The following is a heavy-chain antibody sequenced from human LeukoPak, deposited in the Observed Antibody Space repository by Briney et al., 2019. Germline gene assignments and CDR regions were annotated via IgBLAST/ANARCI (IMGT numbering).Heavy chain of an antibody. J-gene: IGHJ4*02. D-gene: IGHD3-22*01. Sequence: GRSLRLSCAASGFTFSSYAMHWVRQAPGKGLEWVAVISYDGSNKYYADSVKGRFTISRDNSKNTLYLQMNSLRAEDTAVYYCAKGRSDSSGYFDYWGQGTLVTVSS. V-gene: IGHV3-30-3*01. CDR1: GFTFSSYA. CDR2: ISYDGSNK. CDR3: AKGRSDSSGYFDY.